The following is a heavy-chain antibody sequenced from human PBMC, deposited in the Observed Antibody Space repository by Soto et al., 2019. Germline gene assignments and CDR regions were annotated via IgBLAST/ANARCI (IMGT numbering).Heavy chain of an antibody. Sequence: QVQLVESGGGVVQPGRSLRLSCAASGFTFSSYGMHWVRQAPGKGLEWVAVISYDGSNKYYADSVKGRFTISRDNSKNTLYLQMNSLRAEDTAVYYCAKDAGQQWRVLADAFDIWGQGTMVTVSS. CDR2: ISYDGSNK. CDR1: GFTFSSYG. D-gene: IGHD6-19*01. CDR3: AKDAGQQWRVLADAFDI. V-gene: IGHV3-30*18. J-gene: IGHJ3*02.